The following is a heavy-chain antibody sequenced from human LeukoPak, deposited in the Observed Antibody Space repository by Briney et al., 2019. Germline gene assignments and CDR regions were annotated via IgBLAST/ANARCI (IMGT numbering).Heavy chain of an antibody. CDR2: IYYSGTA. CDR1: GGSISSYY. CDR3: ARDSGTTGEVKFDP. Sequence: SETLSLTCTVSGGSISSYYWSWIRQSPGKGLEWIGFIYYSGTANYNPSLKSRVTMSVDTSKNQFSLKLTSVTAADTAVYYCARDSGTTGEVKFDPWGQGTLVTVSS. V-gene: IGHV4-59*01. J-gene: IGHJ5*02. D-gene: IGHD1-7*01.